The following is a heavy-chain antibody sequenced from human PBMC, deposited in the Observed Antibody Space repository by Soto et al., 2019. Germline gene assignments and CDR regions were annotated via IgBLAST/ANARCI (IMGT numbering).Heavy chain of an antibody. CDR3: ARAGLTYYYDSSGYYPCYYLDS. D-gene: IGHD3-22*01. J-gene: IGHJ4*02. CDR2: IIPIFVTA. Sequence: QVQLVQSGAEVKKPGSSVKVSCEASGGNFTSYAISWVRQAPGQGLEWMGGIIPIFVTANYAQKFQGRVTITADESTSTTYLELSSLRSEDTAVYYCARAGLTYYYDSSGYYPCYYLDSGGQGTLVTVSS. CDR1: GGNFTSYA. V-gene: IGHV1-69*01.